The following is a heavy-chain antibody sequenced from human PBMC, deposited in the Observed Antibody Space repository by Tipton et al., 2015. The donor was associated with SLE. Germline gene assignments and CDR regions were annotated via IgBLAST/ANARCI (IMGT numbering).Heavy chain of an antibody. CDR2: IDRRGNT. V-gene: IGHV5-10-1*01. CDR3: ARRRSETGLFSKRGWFDP. Sequence: QLVQSGAELEKAGESLRISCKGSGYSFTSYWISWVRQAPGKGLEWIGEIDRRGNTKYNPSLKSRVAISVDTSRNQFSLRLSSVTAADTAVYYCARRRSETGLFSKRGWFDPWGQGTLVTVSS. D-gene: IGHD3-10*02. CDR1: GYSFTSYW. J-gene: IGHJ5*02.